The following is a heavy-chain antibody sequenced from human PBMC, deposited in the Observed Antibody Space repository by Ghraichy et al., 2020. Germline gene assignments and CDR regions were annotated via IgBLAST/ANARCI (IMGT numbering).Heavy chain of an antibody. D-gene: IGHD3-22*01. CDR2: ISGSGGST. CDR1: GFTFSSYA. CDR3: AKGITMIVVVTLDY. J-gene: IGHJ4*02. Sequence: GGSLRLSCAASGFTFSSYAMSWVRQAPGKGLEWVSAISGSGGSTYYADSVKGRFTISRDNSKNTLYLQMNSLRAEDTAVYYCAKGITMIVVVTLDYWGQGTLVTVSS. V-gene: IGHV3-23*01.